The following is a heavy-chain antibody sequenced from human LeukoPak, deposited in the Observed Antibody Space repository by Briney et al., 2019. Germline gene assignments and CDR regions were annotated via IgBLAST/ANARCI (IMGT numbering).Heavy chain of an antibody. V-gene: IGHV4-39*01. Sequence: SETLSLTCTVSGGSISSSSYYWGWIRQPPGKGLEWIGSIYYSRSTYYNPSLKSRVTISVDTSKNQFSLKLSSVTAADTAVYYCARGVTMIVVVIHDWYFDLWGRGTLVTVSS. CDR2: IYYSRST. J-gene: IGHJ2*01. CDR3: ARGVTMIVVVIHDWYFDL. D-gene: IGHD3-22*01. CDR1: GGSISSSSYY.